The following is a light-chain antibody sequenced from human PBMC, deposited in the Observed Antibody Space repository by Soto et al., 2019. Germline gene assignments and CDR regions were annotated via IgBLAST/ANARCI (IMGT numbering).Light chain of an antibody. CDR1: ALTKQY. J-gene: IGLJ2*01. CDR3: QSADSSGTSLL. Sequence: SYELTQPPSVSVSPGQTARITCSGKALTKQYSHWYQQRPGQAPVLVISKDSERPSGIPERFSGSSSGTTVTLTISGAQAEDEADYYCQSADSSGTSLLFGGGTKLTVL. V-gene: IGLV3-25*03. CDR2: KDS.